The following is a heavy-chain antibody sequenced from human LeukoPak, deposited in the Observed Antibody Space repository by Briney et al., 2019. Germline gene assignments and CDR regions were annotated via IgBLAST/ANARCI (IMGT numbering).Heavy chain of an antibody. CDR1: GYSFTSYW. J-gene: IGHJ5*02. V-gene: IGHV5-51*01. Sequence: GESLKISCKGSGYSFTSYWIGWVRQMPGKGLEWMGIIYPGDSDTRYSPSFQGQVTISADKSISTAYLQWSSLKASDTAMYYCARLSSFEGSITIFGVVSPFDPWGQGTLVTVSS. CDR2: IYPGDSDT. CDR3: ARLSSFEGSITIFGVVSPFDP. D-gene: IGHD3-3*01.